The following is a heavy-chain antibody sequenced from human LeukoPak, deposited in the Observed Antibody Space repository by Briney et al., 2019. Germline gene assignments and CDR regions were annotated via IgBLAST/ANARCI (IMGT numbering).Heavy chain of an antibody. CDR1: GFTFNSYV. J-gene: IGHJ4*02. Sequence: GGSLRLSCVPSGFTFNSYVIIWVRQAPGKGLEWISYISKTGSITYYADSVKCRFTISRDNGKNLLYLQMNTLRAEDTAIYYCAREGRYYFDYWGQGALVSVSS. CDR2: ISKTGSIT. V-gene: IGHV3-48*03. CDR3: AREGRYYFDY.